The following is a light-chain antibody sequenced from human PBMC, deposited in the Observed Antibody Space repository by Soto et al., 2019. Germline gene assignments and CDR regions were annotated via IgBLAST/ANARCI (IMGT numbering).Light chain of an antibody. V-gene: IGKV1-39*01. CDR1: QSISNH. Sequence: DIQMTQSPSFLSTSVEDRVIITCRASQSISNHLSWYQQKPGKAPKLLIFAASSLQSGVPSRFSGSRSGPDFTLTISILQPEDFATYYCQQSYSSPPTFGQGTKVEIK. CDR2: AAS. J-gene: IGKJ1*01. CDR3: QQSYSSPPT.